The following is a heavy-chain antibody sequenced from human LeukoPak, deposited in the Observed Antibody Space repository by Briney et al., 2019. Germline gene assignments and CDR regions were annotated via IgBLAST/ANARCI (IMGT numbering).Heavy chain of an antibody. J-gene: IGHJ6*02. D-gene: IGHD2-15*01. CDR2: IYYSGST. Sequence: SETLSLTCTVSGGSISSYYWSWIRQPPGKGLEWIGYIYYSGSTNYNPSLKSRVTISVDTSKNQFSLKLSSVTAADTAVYCCARHGQVVVAATTNSLYYYYGMDVWGQGTTVTVSS. CDR3: ARHGQVVVAATTNSLYYYYGMDV. CDR1: GGSISSYY. V-gene: IGHV4-59*01.